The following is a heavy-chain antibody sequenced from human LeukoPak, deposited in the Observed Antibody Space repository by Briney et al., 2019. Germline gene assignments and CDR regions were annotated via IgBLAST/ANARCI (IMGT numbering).Heavy chain of an antibody. CDR3: ARNSSRDCGSTNCYPGGWLGT. CDR1: GGSFSDYF. D-gene: IGHD2-2*01. CDR2: ISHSGST. V-gene: IGHV4-34*01. J-gene: IGHJ5*02. Sequence: PSETLSLTCAVYGGSFSDYFWSWIRQPPGKGLEWIGEISHSGSTTYNPSLRSRLTMSVNLAKNQFSLTLTSVTAEDTGLYYCARNSSRDCGSTNCYPGGWLGTWGQGLLVTVSS.